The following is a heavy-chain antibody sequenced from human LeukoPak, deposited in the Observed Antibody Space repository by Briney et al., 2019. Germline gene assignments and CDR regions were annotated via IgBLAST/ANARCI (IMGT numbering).Heavy chain of an antibody. D-gene: IGHD1-26*01. V-gene: IGHV3-30*02. J-gene: IGHJ4*02. CDR3: ARDSDRYGGSYDYFDY. Sequence: GGSLRLSCAASGFTFSSYGMHWVRQAPGKGLGWVAFIRYDGSNKYYADSVKGRFTISRDNSKNTLYLQINSLRAEDTAVYYCARDSDRYGGSYDYFDYWGQGTLVTVSS. CDR2: IRYDGSNK. CDR1: GFTFSSYG.